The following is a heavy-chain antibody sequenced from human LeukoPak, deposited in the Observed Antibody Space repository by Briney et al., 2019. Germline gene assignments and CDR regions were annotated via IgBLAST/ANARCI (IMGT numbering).Heavy chain of an antibody. CDR2: INPNSGGT. CDR1: GYTFTDYY. J-gene: IGHJ4*02. V-gene: IGHV1-2*06. CDR3: ANLYSSSYIVSDY. D-gene: IGHD6-13*01. Sequence: ASVKVSCKASGYTFTDYYMHWVRQAPGQGLEWMGRINPNSGGTNYAQKFQGRVTMTRDTSISTAYMELSRLRSDDTAVYYCANLYSSSYIVSDYWGQGTLVTVSS.